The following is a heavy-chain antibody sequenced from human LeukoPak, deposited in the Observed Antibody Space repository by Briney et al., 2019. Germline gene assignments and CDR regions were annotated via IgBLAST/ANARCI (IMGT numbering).Heavy chain of an antibody. J-gene: IGHJ5*02. D-gene: IGHD3-10*01. CDR3: ARDQTYYYGSGSQGNWFDP. CDR1: GYTFTSYY. Sequence: GASVKVSCKASGYTFTSYYMHWVRQAPGQGLEWMGIINPSGGSTSYAQKFQGRVTMTRDTSTSTVYMELSSLRPEDTAVYYCARDQTYYYGSGSQGNWFDPWGQGTLVTVSS. V-gene: IGHV1-46*01. CDR2: INPSGGST.